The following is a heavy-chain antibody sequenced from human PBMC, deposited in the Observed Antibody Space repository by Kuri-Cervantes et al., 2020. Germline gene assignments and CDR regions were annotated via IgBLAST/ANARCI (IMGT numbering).Heavy chain of an antibody. Sequence: GGSLRLSCAASGFTLSAYWVNWVRQAPGKGLEWVANIKHDGSEEYYADSVKGRFTISRDNAKNSLSLQMNSLRAKDTAVYYCASLVYSSGYYQQVADHWGQGTLVTGSS. J-gene: IGHJ4*02. V-gene: IGHV3-7*01. CDR3: ASLVYSSGYYQQVADH. CDR2: IKHDGSEE. D-gene: IGHD3-22*01. CDR1: GFTLSAYW.